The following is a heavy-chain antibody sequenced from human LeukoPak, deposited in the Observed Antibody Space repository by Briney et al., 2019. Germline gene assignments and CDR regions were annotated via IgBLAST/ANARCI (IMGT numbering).Heavy chain of an antibody. CDR1: GGTFSSYA. CDR2: IIPIFGTA. Sequence: SVKVSCKASGGTFSSYAISWVRQAPGQGLEWMGGIIPIFGTANYAQKFQGRVTITADESTSTAYMELSSLRSEDTAVYYCASIHYYDSSGYYNDAFDIWGQGTMVTVSS. V-gene: IGHV1-69*13. CDR3: ASIHYYDSSGYYNDAFDI. D-gene: IGHD3-22*01. J-gene: IGHJ3*02.